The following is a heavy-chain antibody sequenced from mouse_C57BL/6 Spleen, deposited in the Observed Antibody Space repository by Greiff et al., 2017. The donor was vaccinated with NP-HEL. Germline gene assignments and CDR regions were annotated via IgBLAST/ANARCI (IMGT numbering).Heavy chain of an antibody. J-gene: IGHJ4*01. CDR2: INPNNGGT. CDR1: GYTFTDYN. CDR3: ARDYYGSHGAMDY. V-gene: IGHV1-22*01. D-gene: IGHD1-1*01. Sequence: EVQLQQSGPELVKPGASVKMSCKASGYTFTDYNMHWVKQSHGKSLEWIGYINPNNGGTSYNQKFKGKATLTVNKSSSTAYMELRSLTSEDSAVYYCARDYYGSHGAMDYWGQGTSVTVSS.